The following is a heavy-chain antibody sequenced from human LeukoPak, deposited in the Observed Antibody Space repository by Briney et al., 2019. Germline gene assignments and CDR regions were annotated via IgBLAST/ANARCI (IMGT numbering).Heavy chain of an antibody. CDR1: GGSISSGGYY. V-gene: IGHV4-31*03. J-gene: IGHJ4*01. CDR3: ARVVQVPAVYFDF. CDR2: IYYSGST. D-gene: IGHD2-2*01. Sequence: SQTLSLTCTVSGGSISSGGYYWSWIRQHPGKGLEWIGYIYYSGSTYYNPSLKSRVTISVDMSKNQFSLKLSSVTAADTAVYYCARVVQVPAVYFDFWGQEPWSPSPQ.